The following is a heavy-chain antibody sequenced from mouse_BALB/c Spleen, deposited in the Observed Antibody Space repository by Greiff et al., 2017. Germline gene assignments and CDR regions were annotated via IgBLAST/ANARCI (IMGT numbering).Heavy chain of an antibody. J-gene: IGHJ4*01. D-gene: IGHD1-1*01. CDR3: ARHLTTVVATRGYAMDY. Sequence: EVQVVESGGGLVQPGGSLKLSCAASGFTFSSYTMSWVRQTPEKRLEWVAYISNGGGSTYYPDTVKGRFTISRDNAKNTLYLQMSSLKSEDTAMYYCARHLTTVVATRGYAMDYWGQGTSDTVSS. CDR2: ISNGGGST. V-gene: IGHV5-12-2*01. CDR1: GFTFSSYT.